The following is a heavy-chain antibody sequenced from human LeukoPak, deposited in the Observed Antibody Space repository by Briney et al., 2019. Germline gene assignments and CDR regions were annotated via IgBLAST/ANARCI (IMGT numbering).Heavy chain of an antibody. D-gene: IGHD3-10*01. V-gene: IGHV3-66*02. Sequence: GSLRLSCAASGFTVSSNYMSWVRQAPGKGLEWVSVIYSGGSTYYADSVKGRFTISRDNSKNTLYLQMNSLRAEDTAVYYCARNFGVRVFYYYYYMDVWGKGTTVTVSS. J-gene: IGHJ6*03. CDR3: ARNFGVRVFYYYYYMDV. CDR1: GFTVSSNY. CDR2: IYSGGST.